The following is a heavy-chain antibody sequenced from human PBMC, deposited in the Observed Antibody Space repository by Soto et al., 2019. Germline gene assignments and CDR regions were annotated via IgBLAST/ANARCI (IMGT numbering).Heavy chain of an antibody. CDR1: GFSLSNARMG. V-gene: IGHV2-26*01. Sequence: GSGPTLVNPTETLTLTCTVSGFSLSNARMGVSWIRQPPGKALEWFAHIFSNDEKSCSTSLKSRLTISKDTSKSQVVLTMTNMDPVDTATYYCARIKADGKQWLVHFDYWGQGTLVTVSS. CDR2: IFSNDEK. CDR3: ARIKADGKQWLVHFDY. J-gene: IGHJ4*02. D-gene: IGHD6-19*01.